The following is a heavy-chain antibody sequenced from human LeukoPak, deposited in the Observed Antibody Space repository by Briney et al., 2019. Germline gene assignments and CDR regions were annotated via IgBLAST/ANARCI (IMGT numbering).Heavy chain of an antibody. V-gene: IGHV1-18*01. CDR2: ISAYNGNT. CDR3: ARSYYGGKRGWFDP. D-gene: IGHD4-17*01. CDR1: GYTFTSYG. Sequence: GPVKVSCKASGYTFTSYGISWVRQAPGQGLEWMGWISAYNGNTNYAQKLQGRVTMTTDTSTSTAYMELRSLRPDDTAVYYCARSYYGGKRGWFDPWGQGTLVTVSS. J-gene: IGHJ5*02.